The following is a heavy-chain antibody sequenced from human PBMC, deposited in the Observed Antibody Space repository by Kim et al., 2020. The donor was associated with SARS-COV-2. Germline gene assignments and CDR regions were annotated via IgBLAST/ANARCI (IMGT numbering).Heavy chain of an antibody. Sequence: GHTNYAQQFQDRLTMTTDASTTTAYMELRSLRSDDTAVYYCTGDPGIVGDYWGQGTLVTVSS. D-gene: IGHD3-10*01. V-gene: IGHV1-18*01. CDR3: TGDPGIVGDY. J-gene: IGHJ4*02. CDR2: GHT.